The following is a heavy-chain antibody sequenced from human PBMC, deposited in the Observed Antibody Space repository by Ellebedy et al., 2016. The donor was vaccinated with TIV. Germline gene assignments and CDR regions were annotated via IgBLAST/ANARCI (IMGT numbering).Heavy chain of an antibody. J-gene: IGHJ5*02. CDR2: IYYSGST. CDR1: GGSTSSYY. Sequence: SETLSLTCTVSGGSTSSYYWSWIRQPPGKGLEWIAYIYYSGSTNYNPSLKSRVTISVDTSKNQFSLKLSSVTAADTAVYYCARDGIAVAGTWFDPWGQGTLVTVSS. V-gene: IGHV4-59*01. D-gene: IGHD6-19*01. CDR3: ARDGIAVAGTWFDP.